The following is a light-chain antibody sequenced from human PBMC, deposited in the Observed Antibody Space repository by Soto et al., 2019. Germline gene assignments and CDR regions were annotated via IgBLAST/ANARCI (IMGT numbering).Light chain of an antibody. V-gene: IGKV1-5*01. Sequence: DIQMTQSPSTLSASVGDRVTITCRASQSIGSWLAWYQQKPGKAPKLLTYDASSLERGVPSRFSGSGSGTQFTLSIASLQPEDVATYYCQKYRAYPWTFGEGTKVEFK. J-gene: IGKJ1*01. CDR3: QKYRAYPWT. CDR2: DAS. CDR1: QSIGSW.